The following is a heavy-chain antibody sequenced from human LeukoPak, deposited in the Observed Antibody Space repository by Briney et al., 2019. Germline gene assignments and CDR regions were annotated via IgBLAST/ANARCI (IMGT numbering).Heavy chain of an antibody. D-gene: IGHD3-16*01. J-gene: IGHJ4*02. Sequence: SVKVSCKASGGTFSSYAISWVRQAPGQGLEWMGGIIPIFGTANYAQKFQGRVTITADESTSTAYMELSSLRPEDTAVYYCARSPQWGDYFDYWGQGTLVTVSS. CDR3: ARSPQWGDYFDY. CDR2: IIPIFGTA. V-gene: IGHV1-69*01. CDR1: GGTFSSYA.